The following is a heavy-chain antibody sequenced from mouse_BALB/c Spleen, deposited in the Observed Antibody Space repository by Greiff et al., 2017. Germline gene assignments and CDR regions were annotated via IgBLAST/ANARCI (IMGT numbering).Heavy chain of an antibody. J-gene: IGHJ3*01. CDR1: GFTFSSYT. CDR2: ISSGGSYT. D-gene: IGHD2-3*01. CDR3: TDDGYYVFAY. V-gene: IGHV5-6-4*01. Sequence: DVKLVESGGGLVKPGGSLKLSCAASGFTFSSYTMSWVRQTPEKRLEWVATISSGGSYTYYPDSVKGRFTISRDNAKNTLYLQMSSLKSEDTAMYYCTDDGYYVFAYWGQGTLVTVSA.